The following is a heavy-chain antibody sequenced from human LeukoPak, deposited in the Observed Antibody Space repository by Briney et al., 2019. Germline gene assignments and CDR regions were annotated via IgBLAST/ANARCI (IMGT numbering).Heavy chain of an antibody. CDR1: GYTFTGYY. CDR2: INPNSGGT. D-gene: IGHD2-21*01. J-gene: IGHJ3*02. V-gene: IGHV1-2*02. CDR3: ARGRGQLVVVDRASPLFRRAHIAFDI. Sequence: ASVKVSCKASGYTFTGYYMHWVRQAPGQGLEWMGWINPNSGGTNYAQKFQGRVTMTRDTSISTAYMEPSRLRSDDTAVYYCARGRGQLVVVDRASPLFRRAHIAFDIWGQGTMVTVSS.